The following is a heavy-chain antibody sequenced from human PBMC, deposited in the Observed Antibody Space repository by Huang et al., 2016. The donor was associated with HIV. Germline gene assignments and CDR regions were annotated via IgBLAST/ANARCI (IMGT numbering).Heavy chain of an antibody. CDR3: ARHEGLDTNPAVYY. V-gene: IGHV5-51*01. CDR1: GYYFSTDW. J-gene: IGHJ4*02. D-gene: IGHD5-18*01. CDR2: TFPGDSDT. Sequence: VQLVQSGAEVKKPGESLKISCKASGYYFSTDWIGGVRQMPGKGLEWSGITFPGDSDTRYSPSFQGQVTISVDKSVNTAYLQWSSLKASDTAMYYCARHEGLDTNPAVYYWGQGTQVTVSS.